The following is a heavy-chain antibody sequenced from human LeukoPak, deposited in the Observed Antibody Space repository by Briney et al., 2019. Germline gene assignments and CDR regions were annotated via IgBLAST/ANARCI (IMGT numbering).Heavy chain of an antibody. CDR2: INHSGST. D-gene: IGHD3-10*01. J-gene: IGHJ4*02. Sequence: PSETLSLTCAVYGGSFSGYYWSWIRQPPGKGLEWIGEINHSGSTNYNPSLKSRVTISVDTSKNQFPLKLSSVTAADTAVYYCARVSGYWGQGTLVTVSS. CDR3: ARVSGY. CDR1: GGSFSGYY. V-gene: IGHV4-34*01.